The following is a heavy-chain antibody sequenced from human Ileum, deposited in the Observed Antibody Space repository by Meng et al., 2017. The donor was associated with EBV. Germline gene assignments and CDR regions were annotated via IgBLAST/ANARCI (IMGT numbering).Heavy chain of an antibody. Sequence: VESGGSLVQPGGSLSLSCVVYGFTIRDNYMTWVRQSPGKGLEWVSIIYDGINTYYADSVKGRFTISRDKSKNTLYLQMNSLRAEDTAVYYCAVRYTSGSYLRFDYWGQGTLVTVSS. CDR2: IYDGINT. CDR3: AVRYTSGSYLRFDY. CDR1: GFTIRDNY. V-gene: IGHV3-53*01. J-gene: IGHJ4*02. D-gene: IGHD3-10*01.